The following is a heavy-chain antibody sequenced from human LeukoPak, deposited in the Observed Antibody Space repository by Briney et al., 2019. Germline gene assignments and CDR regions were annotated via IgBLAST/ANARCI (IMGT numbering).Heavy chain of an antibody. V-gene: IGHV5-51*01. Sequence: GESLKISCKGSGYSFTSYWIGWVRQMPGKGLEWMGIIYPGDSDTRYSPSFQGQVTISADKSISTAYLQWSSLKASDTAMYYCARFESIAAAGTPGDYWGQGTLVTVSS. CDR1: GYSFTSYW. CDR2: IYPGDSDT. J-gene: IGHJ4*02. CDR3: ARFESIAAAGTPGDY. D-gene: IGHD6-13*01.